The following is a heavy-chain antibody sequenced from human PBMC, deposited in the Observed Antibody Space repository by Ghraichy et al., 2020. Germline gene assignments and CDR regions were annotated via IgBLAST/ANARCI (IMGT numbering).Heavy chain of an antibody. CDR3: AKATGYTYGAFDY. CDR2: ISNSGGVT. J-gene: IGHJ4*02. V-gene: IGHV3-23*01. D-gene: IGHD5-18*01. CDR1: GFSFSNSA. Sequence: GGSLRLSCAASGFSFSNSAMNWVRQAPGRGLEWVSGISNSGGVTYYADFVKGRFTISRDNSKNTLYLQMNSLRAEDTAVYYCAKATGYTYGAFDYWGQGTLVTVSS.